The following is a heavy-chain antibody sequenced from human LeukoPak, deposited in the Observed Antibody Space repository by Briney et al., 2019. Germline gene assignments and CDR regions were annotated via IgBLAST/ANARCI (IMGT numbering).Heavy chain of an antibody. CDR2: IYYSGST. J-gene: IGHJ6*03. D-gene: IGHD2-15*01. CDR1: GGSISSYY. V-gene: IGHV4-59*01. Sequence: SETLSLTCTVSGGSISSYYWSWIRQPPGKGLEWIGYIYYSGSTNYNPSLKSRVTISVDTSKNQFSLKLSSVTAADTAVYYCARVGYCSGGSRYSPNYYYYYYMDVWGKGTTVTVSS. CDR3: ARVGYCSGGSRYSPNYYYYYYMDV.